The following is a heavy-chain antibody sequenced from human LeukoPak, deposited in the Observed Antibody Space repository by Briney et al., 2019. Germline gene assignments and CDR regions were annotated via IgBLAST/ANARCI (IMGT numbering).Heavy chain of an antibody. CDR2: TGNKASRHTT. V-gene: IGHV3-72*01. CDR1: GPTFSAQY. Sequence: GGSLRLSCAASGPTFSAQYMDWVRQAPGKGLQWVGRTGNKASRHTTGYAASVKRRFTISRDDSKISLYLQMNRLKTEDTALYYCSRGYSGMSVYAFDIWGQGTMVTVSS. J-gene: IGHJ3*02. D-gene: IGHD1-26*01. CDR3: SRGYSGMSVYAFDI.